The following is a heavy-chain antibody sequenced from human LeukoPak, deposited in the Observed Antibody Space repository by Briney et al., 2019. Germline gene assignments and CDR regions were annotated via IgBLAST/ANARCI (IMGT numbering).Heavy chain of an antibody. V-gene: IGHV4-39*01. CDR2: IYYSGST. Sequence: SETLSFTCSVSTGSICSSSYYWGWIRQPPGKGLQWIANIYYSGSTYYNPSLKSRVTISVATSKNQFSLKLSSVTAADTAVYYCARHDFDFWSGHFGTMFDYWGLGTLVTVSS. CDR3: ARHDFDFWSGHFGTMFDY. D-gene: IGHD3-3*01. CDR1: TGSICSSSYY. J-gene: IGHJ4*02.